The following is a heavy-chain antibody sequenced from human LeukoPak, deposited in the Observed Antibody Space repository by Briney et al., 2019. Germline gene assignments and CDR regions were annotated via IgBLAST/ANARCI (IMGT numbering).Heavy chain of an antibody. CDR3: ARGQVVQGRYFDWLLGGYYYGMDV. Sequence: ASVKVSCTASGGTFSSYAISWVRQAPGQGLEWMGGIIPIFGTANYAQKFQGRVTITADESTSTAYMELSSLRSEDTAVYYCARGQVVQGRYFDWLLGGYYYGMDVWGQGTTVTVSS. V-gene: IGHV1-69*13. CDR1: GGTFSSYA. J-gene: IGHJ6*02. D-gene: IGHD3-9*01. CDR2: IIPIFGTA.